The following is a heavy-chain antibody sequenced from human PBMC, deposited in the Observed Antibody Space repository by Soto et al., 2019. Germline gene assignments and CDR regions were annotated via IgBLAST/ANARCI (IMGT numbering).Heavy chain of an antibody. CDR3: ARGVPA. CDR1: GGSVNSGGYS. V-gene: IGHV4-30-2*01. D-gene: IGHD2-8*01. J-gene: IGHJ5*02. CDR2: ISPSGSP. Sequence: SETLSLTCSVSGGSVNSGGYSWSWIRQPPGKGLEWIGFISPSGSPAYNPSLKSRVTISVDRSNNQISLELSSVTAADTAVYYCARGVPAWGPGTLVTVSS.